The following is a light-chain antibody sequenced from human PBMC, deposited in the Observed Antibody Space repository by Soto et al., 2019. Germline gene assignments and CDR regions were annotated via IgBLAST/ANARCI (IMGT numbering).Light chain of an antibody. CDR2: AAS. Sequence: DSQMTQSPSSLSASVGDRVTITCRASQSISSYLNWYQQKPGKAPKLLIYAASSLQSGIPSRFSGSGSRTDFTLTISSLQPEDFATYYCQQSYSTPLTFGGGTKVDIK. V-gene: IGKV1-39*01. J-gene: IGKJ4*01. CDR3: QQSYSTPLT. CDR1: QSISSY.